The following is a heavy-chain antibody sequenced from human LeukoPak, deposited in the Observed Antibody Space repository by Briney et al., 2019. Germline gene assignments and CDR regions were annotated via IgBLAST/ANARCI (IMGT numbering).Heavy chain of an antibody. V-gene: IGHV1-18*01. CDR2: ISAYNGNT. J-gene: IGHJ4*02. D-gene: IGHD5-18*01. CDR3: ARRSTRGYSYGYDY. CDR1: GYTFTSYG. Sequence: GASVKVSCKASGYTFTSYGISWVRQAPGQGLEWMGWISAYNGNTIYAQKLQGRVTMTTDTSTSTAYMELRSLRSDDTAVYYCARRSTRGYSYGYDYWGQGTLVTVSS.